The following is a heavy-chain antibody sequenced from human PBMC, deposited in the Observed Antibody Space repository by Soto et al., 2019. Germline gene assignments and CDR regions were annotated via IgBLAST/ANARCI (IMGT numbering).Heavy chain of an antibody. CDR2: IYSGGST. D-gene: IGHD5-12*01. Sequence: EVQVVESGGGLIQPGGSLRLSCEVSGFSVTANYMSWVRQAPGKGLEWVSVIYSGGSTYYIDSVKGRFSISRDISKNTLYLQMNSLRAEDTAVYYCHGYGYWGQGTLVTFS. CDR1: GFSVTANY. CDR3: HGYGY. J-gene: IGHJ4*02. V-gene: IGHV3-53*01.